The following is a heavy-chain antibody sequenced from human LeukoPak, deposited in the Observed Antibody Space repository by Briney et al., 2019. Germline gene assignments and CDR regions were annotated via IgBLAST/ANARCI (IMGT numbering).Heavy chain of an antibody. V-gene: IGHV4-34*01. CDR1: GGSFSGYY. CDR3: ARGRNYYDSSGYSDY. J-gene: IGHJ4*02. CDR2: INHSGST. D-gene: IGHD3-22*01. Sequence: SETLSLSSAVYGGSFSGYYWSWIRQPPGKGLEWIGEINHSGSTNYNPSLKSRVTISVDTSKNQFSLKLSSVTAADTAVYYCARGRNYYDSSGYSDYWGQGTLVTVSS.